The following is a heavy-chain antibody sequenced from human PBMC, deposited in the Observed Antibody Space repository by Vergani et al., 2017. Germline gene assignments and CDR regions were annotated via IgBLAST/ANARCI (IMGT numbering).Heavy chain of an antibody. D-gene: IGHD6-19*01. CDR3: ARDGVAVAGTNWFDP. CDR1: GFTFSSYW. J-gene: IGHJ5*02. Sequence: VQLVESGGGVVKPGRSLRLSCAASGFTFSSYWMSWVRQAPGKGLEWVANIKQDGSEKYYVDSVKGRFTISRDNAKNSLYLQVNSLRAEDTAVYYCARDGVAVAGTNWFDPWGQGTLVTFSS. V-gene: IGHV3-7*01. CDR2: IKQDGSEK.